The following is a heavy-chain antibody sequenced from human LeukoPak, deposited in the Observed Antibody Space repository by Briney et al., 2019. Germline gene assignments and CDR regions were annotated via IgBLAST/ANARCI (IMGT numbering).Heavy chain of an antibody. CDR3: ARDTSGYTFDD. Sequence: GSLRLSCAASGFTFSSYSMNWVRQAPGKGLEWVSSISATSNYIYYADSVKGRFTISRDNAKNSLYLQMNSLRAEDTAVYYCARDTSGYTFDDWGQGTLVTVSS. V-gene: IGHV3-21*01. CDR2: ISATSNYI. CDR1: GFTFSSYS. D-gene: IGHD5-18*01. J-gene: IGHJ4*02.